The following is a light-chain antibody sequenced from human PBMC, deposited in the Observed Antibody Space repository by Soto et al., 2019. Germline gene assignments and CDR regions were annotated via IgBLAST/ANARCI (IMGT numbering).Light chain of an antibody. CDR3: QQYSTYSWT. J-gene: IGKJ1*01. CDR1: QSISSW. V-gene: IGKV1-5*01. CDR2: DGS. Sequence: DIQMTQSPSTLAASVGDRGTITCRASQSISSWLAWYQQKPGKAPKLLIYDGSTLESGVPSRFSVSGSGTEFTLTITSLQPDDFATYYCQQYSTYSWTFGQGTKVDIK.